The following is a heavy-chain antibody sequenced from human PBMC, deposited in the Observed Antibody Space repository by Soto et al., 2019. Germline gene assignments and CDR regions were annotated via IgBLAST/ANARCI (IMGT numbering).Heavy chain of an antibody. V-gene: IGHV5-51*01. Sequence: PGESLKISCKGSGYSFTSYWIGWVRQMPGKGLEWMGIIYPGDSDTRYSPSFQGQVTIPADKSISTAYLQWSSLKASDTAMYYCARLGTAMDPYYGMDVWGQGTTVTVSS. CDR3: ARLGTAMDPYYGMDV. CDR2: IYPGDSDT. J-gene: IGHJ6*02. CDR1: GYSFTSYW. D-gene: IGHD5-18*01.